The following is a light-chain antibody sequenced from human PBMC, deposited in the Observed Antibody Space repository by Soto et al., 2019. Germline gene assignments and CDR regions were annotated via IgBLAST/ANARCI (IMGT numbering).Light chain of an antibody. J-gene: IGKJ1*01. CDR2: GAS. V-gene: IGKV3D-11*01. Sequence: EIVLTQSPATLSLSPGERATLSCRASQGVSSYLAWYQQKPGQAPRLLIYGASNRASGIPARFSGSGSGSDFTLTISSLEPEDFAVYYCQQRGGSPPTWTFGQGTKV. CDR1: QGVSSY. CDR3: QQRGGSPPTWT.